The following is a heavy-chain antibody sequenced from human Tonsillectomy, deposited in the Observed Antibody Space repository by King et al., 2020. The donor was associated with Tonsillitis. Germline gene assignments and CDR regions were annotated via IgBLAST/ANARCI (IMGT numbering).Heavy chain of an antibody. CDR3: AAPYYDILTGYYSAAFDI. D-gene: IGHD3-9*01. CDR2: FSSSSITI. CDR1: GFTFRSYS. J-gene: IGHJ3*02. V-gene: IGHV3-48*02. Sequence: VQLVESGGGFVQPGGSLRLSCAASGFTFRSYSINWVRQAPGKGLEWVSYFSSSSITIYYADSVKGRFTISRDNAKNSLYLQMNSLRDEDTAVYYCAAPYYDILTGYYSAAFDIWGQGTMVTVSS.